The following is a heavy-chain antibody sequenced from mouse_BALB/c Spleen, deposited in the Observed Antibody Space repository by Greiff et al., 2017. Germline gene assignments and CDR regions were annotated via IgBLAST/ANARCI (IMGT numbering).Heavy chain of an antibody. D-gene: IGHD1-1*01. J-gene: IGHJ4*01. Sequence: EVQGVESGGGLVQPGGSLRLSCATSGFTFTDYYMSWVRQPPGKALEWLGFIRNKANGYTTEYSASVKGRFTISRDNSQSILYLQMNTLRAEDSATYYCARVTTEYAMDYWGQGTSVTVSS. CDR1: GFTFTDYY. CDR2: IRNKANGYTT. CDR3: ARVTTEYAMDY. V-gene: IGHV7-3*02.